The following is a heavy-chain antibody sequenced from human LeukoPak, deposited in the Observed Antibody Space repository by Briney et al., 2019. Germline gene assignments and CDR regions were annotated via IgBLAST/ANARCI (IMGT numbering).Heavy chain of an antibody. D-gene: IGHD6-13*01. CDR1: GYTFTGYY. Sequence: ASLTVSCKASGYTFTGYYVHWVRQAPGQGLEWMGRINPNGGGANYAQKFQDRVTLTSDTSITTAFMDLSRLTSDDTAMYYCARGGAATGTLPHFDLWGQGTLVTVSS. CDR3: ARGGAATGTLPHFDL. V-gene: IGHV1-2*06. CDR2: INPNGGGA. J-gene: IGHJ4*02.